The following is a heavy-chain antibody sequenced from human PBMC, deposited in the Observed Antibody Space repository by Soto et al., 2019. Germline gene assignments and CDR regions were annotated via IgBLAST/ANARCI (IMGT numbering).Heavy chain of an antibody. CDR1: DGSISTSDYY. D-gene: IGHD3-22*01. J-gene: IGHJ2*01. CDR3: ARERSGYYFERYFDL. V-gene: IGHV4-39*02. Sequence: MQLQESGPGQVKPPETLSLTCTVSDGSISTSDYYWGWIRQPPGKGLEWIGSIYYSGSTYYNPSLKSRVTISVDMSKNQFSLKLNSVTPTDTAVYYCARERSGYYFERYFDLWGRGTLVTVSS. CDR2: IYYSGST.